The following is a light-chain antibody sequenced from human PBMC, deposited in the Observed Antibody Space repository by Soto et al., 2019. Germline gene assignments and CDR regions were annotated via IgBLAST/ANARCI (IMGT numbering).Light chain of an antibody. CDR2: AAS. Sequence: DIQITQSPSSLSASVGDIVTITCRASQSIRKYLNWYQKKEGKAPKLLIYAASSLESGVPSRLSGGGYGPDLTITISSMQTEDFETYYCQQTYSNLLTFGGGTKVDIK. V-gene: IGKV1-39*01. CDR3: QQTYSNLLT. J-gene: IGKJ4*01. CDR1: QSIRKY.